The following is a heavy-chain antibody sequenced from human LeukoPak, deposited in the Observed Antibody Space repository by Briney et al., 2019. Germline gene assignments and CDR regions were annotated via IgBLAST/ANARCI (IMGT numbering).Heavy chain of an antibody. CDR3: ARSGYSYGRSYYYYMDV. D-gene: IGHD5-18*01. J-gene: IGHJ6*03. CDR1: GGTFSSYA. Sequence: SVKVSCKASGGTFSSYAISWVRQAPGQGLEWMGGIIPIFATANYAQKFQGRVTITADESTSTAYMELSSLRSEDTAVYYCARSGYSYGRSYYYYMDVWGKGTTVTISS. CDR2: IIPIFATA. V-gene: IGHV1-69*13.